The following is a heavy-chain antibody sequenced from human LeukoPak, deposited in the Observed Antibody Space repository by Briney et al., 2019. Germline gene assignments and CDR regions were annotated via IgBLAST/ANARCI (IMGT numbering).Heavy chain of an antibody. Sequence: SETLSLTCAVYGGSFSGYYWSWIRQPPGKGLEWIGEINHSGSTNYNPSLKSRVTISVDTSKNQFSLKLSSVTAADTAVYYCAGPDYGYSSSWYDYWGQGTLVTVSS. V-gene: IGHV4-34*01. D-gene: IGHD6-13*01. CDR3: AGPDYGYSSSWYDY. CDR2: INHSGST. CDR1: GGSFSGYY. J-gene: IGHJ4*02.